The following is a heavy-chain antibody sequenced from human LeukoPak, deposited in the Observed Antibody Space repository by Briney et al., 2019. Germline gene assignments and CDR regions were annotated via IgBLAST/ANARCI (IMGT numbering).Heavy chain of an antibody. CDR3: ARLKYGDYPFDP. V-gene: IGHV4-59*08. D-gene: IGHD4-17*01. CDR2: IHYSGST. J-gene: IGHJ5*02. Sequence: SETLSLSCTVSGASISSYYWTWIRQPPGKGLEWIGYIHYSGSTNYNPSLKSRVTISVDTSKNQFSLKLSSVTAADTAVYYCARLKYGDYPFDPWGQGTLVTVSS. CDR1: GASISSYY.